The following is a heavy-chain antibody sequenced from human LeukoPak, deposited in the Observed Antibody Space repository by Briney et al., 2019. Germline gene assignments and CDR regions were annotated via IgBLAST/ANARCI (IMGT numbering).Heavy chain of an antibody. CDR2: IYYSGST. CDR3: ARDCGSGWCDAFDI. J-gene: IGHJ3*02. D-gene: IGHD6-19*01. Sequence: PSQTLSLTCTVSGGSISSGSYYWSWIRQPPGKGLEWIGYIYYSGSTNYNPSLKSRVTISVDTSKNQFSLKLSSVTAADTAVYYCARDCGSGWCDAFDIWGQGTMVTVSS. CDR1: GGSISSGSYY. V-gene: IGHV4-61*01.